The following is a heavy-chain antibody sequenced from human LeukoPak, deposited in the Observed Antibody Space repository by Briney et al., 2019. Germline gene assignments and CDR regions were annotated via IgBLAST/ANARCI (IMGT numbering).Heavy chain of an antibody. CDR3: ARGLPDFWSGYYTGDDY. CDR2: MNPNSGNT. J-gene: IGHJ4*02. V-gene: IGHV1-8*01. Sequence: GASVKVSCKASGCTFTSYDINWVRQATGQGLEWMGWMNPNSGNTGYAQKFQGRVTMTRNTSISTAYMELSSLRSEDTAVYYCARGLPDFWSGYYTGDDYWGQGTLVTVSS. CDR1: GCTFTSYD. D-gene: IGHD3-3*01.